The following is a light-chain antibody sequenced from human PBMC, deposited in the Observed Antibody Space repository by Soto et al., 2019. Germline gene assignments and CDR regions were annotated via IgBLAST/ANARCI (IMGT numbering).Light chain of an antibody. CDR3: QTWGTGTPVV. Sequence: QPVLTQSPSASASLGASVKLTCTLSSGHSNYAIAWHQQQPEKGPRYLMKLNSDGSHSKGDGIPDRFSGSSSGAERYLTISSLQSEDEADYYCQTWGTGTPVVLGGGTKLTVL. J-gene: IGLJ2*01. CDR1: SGHSNYA. CDR2: LNSDGSH. V-gene: IGLV4-69*01.